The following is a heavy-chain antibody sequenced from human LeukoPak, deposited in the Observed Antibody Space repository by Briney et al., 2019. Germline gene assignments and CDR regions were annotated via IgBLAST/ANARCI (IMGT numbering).Heavy chain of an antibody. J-gene: IGHJ4*02. CDR1: GASISSSNYY. CDR3: ARRGKQYYDYVWGSYRYTSLFDY. V-gene: IGHV4-39*07. D-gene: IGHD3-16*02. Sequence: SETLSLTCAVSGASISSSNYYWSWIRQPPGKGLEWIGEINHSGSTNYNPSLKSRVTISVDTSKNQFSLKLSSVTAADTAVYYCARRGKQYYDYVWGSYRYTSLFDYWGQGTLVTVSS. CDR2: INHSGST.